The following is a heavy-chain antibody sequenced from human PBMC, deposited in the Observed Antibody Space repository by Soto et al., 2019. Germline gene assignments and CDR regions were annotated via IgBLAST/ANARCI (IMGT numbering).Heavy chain of an antibody. D-gene: IGHD3-10*01. CDR1: GGTFSSYT. V-gene: IGHV1-69*02. J-gene: IGHJ6*02. CDR3: ASLMSSGYYYGMDV. CDR2: IIPILGIA. Sequence: QVQLVQAGVEVKKPGSSVKVSYKASGGTFSSYTISWVRQAPGQGLEWMGRIIPILGIANYAQKFQGRVTITADKSTSTAYMELSSLRSEDTAVYYCASLMSSGYYYGMDVWGQGTTVTVSS.